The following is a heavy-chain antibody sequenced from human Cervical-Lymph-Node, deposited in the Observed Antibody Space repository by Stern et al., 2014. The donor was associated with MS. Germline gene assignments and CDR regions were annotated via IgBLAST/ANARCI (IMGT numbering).Heavy chain of an antibody. CDR3: ALSSETSDRWYSLGYDL. J-gene: IGHJ5*02. D-gene: IGHD6-13*01. Sequence: QVQLVESVAEVTKPGSSGKVSCKASGGNLSKVPSSWVRRAPGQGLEWMGGSFPVFGTPTYAQEFRGRVTITADVSTSTVYMELSSLRSDDTAVYYCALSSETSDRWYSLGYDLWGQGTLVTVSS. CDR1: GGNLSKVP. V-gene: IGHV1-69*01. CDR2: SFPVFGTP.